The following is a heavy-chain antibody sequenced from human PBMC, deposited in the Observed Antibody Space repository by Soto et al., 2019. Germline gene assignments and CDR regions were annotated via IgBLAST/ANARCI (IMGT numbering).Heavy chain of an antibody. D-gene: IGHD7-27*01. CDR3: ARGFRLTPYYGMDV. V-gene: IGHV3-30-3*01. CDR1: GFTFSSFA. J-gene: IGHJ6*02. CDR2: ISYDGSDK. Sequence: GSLRLSCEGSGFTFSSFALHWLRQAPGKGLEWVALISYDGSDKYFADSVKGRFTISRDDPKNKVYLQMNSLRDEDTAVFYCARGFRLTPYYGMDVWGQGTTVTVSS.